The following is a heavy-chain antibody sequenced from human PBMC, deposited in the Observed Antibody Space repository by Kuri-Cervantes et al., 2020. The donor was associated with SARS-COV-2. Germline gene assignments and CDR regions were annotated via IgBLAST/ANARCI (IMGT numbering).Heavy chain of an antibody. Sequence: EALKISCAASGFTVSSNYMSRVRQAPGKGLEWVSSISSSSSYIYYADSVKGRFNISRDNAKNSLFLQMNRLRAEDTALYYCAKDIRVEQYDIVTGYYGGAFDIWGQGTMVTVSS. CDR1: GFTVSSNY. CDR3: AKDIRVEQYDIVTGYYGGAFDI. CDR2: ISSSSSYI. D-gene: IGHD3-9*01. V-gene: IGHV3-21*03. J-gene: IGHJ3*02.